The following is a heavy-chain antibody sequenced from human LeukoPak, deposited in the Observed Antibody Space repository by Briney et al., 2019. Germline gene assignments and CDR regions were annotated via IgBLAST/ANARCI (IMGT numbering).Heavy chain of an antibody. CDR3: ARDGGSSTIFGVVIPYFDY. Sequence: SVKVSCKASGGTFSSYAISWVRQAPGHGLEWMGGIIPIFGTANYAQKFQGRATITTDESTSTAYMELSSLRSEDTAVYYCARDGGSSTIFGVVIPYFDYWGQRTLVTVSS. CDR1: GGTFSSYA. V-gene: IGHV1-69*05. D-gene: IGHD3-3*01. J-gene: IGHJ4*02. CDR2: IIPIFGTA.